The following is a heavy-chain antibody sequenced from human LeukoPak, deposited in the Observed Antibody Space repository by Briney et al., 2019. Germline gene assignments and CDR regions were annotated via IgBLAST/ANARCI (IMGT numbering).Heavy chain of an antibody. J-gene: IGHJ5*02. Sequence: PSETLSLTCTVSGGSISSYYWSWIRQPAGKGLEWIGRFYTSGSTNYNPSLKSRVTMSVDTSKNQFSLKLSSVTAADTAVYYCARGRSREGATTRTYNWFDPWGQGTLVTVSS. CDR2: FYTSGST. D-gene: IGHD1-26*01. V-gene: IGHV4-4*07. CDR3: ARGRSREGATTRTYNWFDP. CDR1: GGSISSYY.